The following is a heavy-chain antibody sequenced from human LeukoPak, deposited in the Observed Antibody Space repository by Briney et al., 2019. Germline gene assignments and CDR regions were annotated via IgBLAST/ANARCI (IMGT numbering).Heavy chain of an antibody. CDR2: IYYSGTT. CDR1: GGPISYYY. CDR3: AREDPQTTVPEGMDV. Sequence: SEPLSLTCTVSGGPISYYYWSWIRQSPGKGLEWIGYIYYSGTTNYNPSPKSRVTISVDTSKNQFSLQLRSVTAADTAVYYCAREDPQTTVPEGMDVWGQGTTVTVSS. J-gene: IGHJ6*02. V-gene: IGHV4-59*01. D-gene: IGHD4-17*01.